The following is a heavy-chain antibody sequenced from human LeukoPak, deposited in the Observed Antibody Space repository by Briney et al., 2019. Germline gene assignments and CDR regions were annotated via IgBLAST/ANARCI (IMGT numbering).Heavy chain of an antibody. D-gene: IGHD3-3*01. CDR3: AKDVQYYDFWSGAFDY. V-gene: IGHV3-30*18. Sequence: GGSLRLSCAASGFTFSSYGMHWVRQAPGKGLEWVAVISYDGSNKYYADSVKGRFTISRDNSKNTLYLQMNSLRAEDTAVYYCAKDVQYYDFWSGAFDYWGQGTLVTVSS. CDR2: ISYDGSNK. J-gene: IGHJ4*02. CDR1: GFTFSSYG.